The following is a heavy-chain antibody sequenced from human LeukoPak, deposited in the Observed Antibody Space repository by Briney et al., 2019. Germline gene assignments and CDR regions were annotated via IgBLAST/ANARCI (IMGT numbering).Heavy chain of an antibody. CDR2: INAGNGNT. CDR1: GYTFTSYA. D-gene: IGHD3-22*01. V-gene: IGHV1-3*01. J-gene: IGHJ4*02. Sequence: ASVKVSCKASGYTFTSYAMHWVRQAPGQRLEWMGWINAGNGNTKYSQKFQGRVTMTTDTSTSTAYMELRSLRSDDTAVYYCARELRDSSGYLGPYYFDYWGQGTLVTVSS. CDR3: ARELRDSSGYLGPYYFDY.